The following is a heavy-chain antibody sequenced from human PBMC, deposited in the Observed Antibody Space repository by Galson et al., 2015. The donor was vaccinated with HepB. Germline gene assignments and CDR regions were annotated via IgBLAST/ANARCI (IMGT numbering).Heavy chain of an antibody. J-gene: IGHJ5*02. CDR3: ARHDYGGKGAFDP. D-gene: IGHD4-23*01. CDR1: GYSFINYW. V-gene: IGHV5-51*01. Sequence: QSGAEVKKPGESLKISFKGSGYSFINYWIGWVRQMPGKGLEWMGIIYPGDSDTKYSPSFQGQVTISVDKSISTAYLQWSSLKASDTAIYYCARHDYGGKGAFDPWGQGTLVTVSS. CDR2: IYPGDSDT.